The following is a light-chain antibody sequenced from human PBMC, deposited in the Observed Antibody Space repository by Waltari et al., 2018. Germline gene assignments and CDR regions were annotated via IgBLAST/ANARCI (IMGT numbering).Light chain of an antibody. Sequence: QSVLTQPPSASGTPGQRVTISFSGSSPNIGSNYVYWNQQLPGTAPKLPIYRNNQRPSGVPDRFSGSKSGTSASLAISGLRSEDEADYYCAAWDDSLSGLWVFGGGTKLTVL. V-gene: IGLV1-47*01. CDR2: RNN. CDR3: AAWDDSLSGLWV. J-gene: IGLJ3*02. CDR1: SPNIGSNY.